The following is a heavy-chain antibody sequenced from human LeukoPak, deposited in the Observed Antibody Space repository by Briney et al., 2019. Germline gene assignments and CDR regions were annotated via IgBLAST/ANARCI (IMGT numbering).Heavy chain of an antibody. J-gene: IGHJ3*02. CDR1: GFTFSSYW. CDR3: ARTYEGAFDI. D-gene: IGHD2-8*01. CDR2: TSSSGSYI. V-gene: IGHV3-21*01. Sequence: PGGSLRLSCAASGFTFSSYWMSWVRQAPGKGLGWVSSTSSSGSYIYYADLVKGRFIISRDNAEKSLYLQMNSLRAEDTAVYYCARTYEGAFDIWGLGTMVTVSS.